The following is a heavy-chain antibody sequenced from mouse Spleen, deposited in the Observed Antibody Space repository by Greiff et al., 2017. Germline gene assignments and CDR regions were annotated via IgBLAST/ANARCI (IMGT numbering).Heavy chain of an antibody. CDR3: ARKKYGNPLLYAMDY. V-gene: IGHV1S135*01. Sequence: EVQVVESGPELVKPGASVKVSCKASGYSFTDYNMYWVKQSHGKSLEWIGYIDPYNGGTSYNQKFKGKATLTVDKSSSTAFMHLNSLTSEDSAVYYCARKKYGNPLLYAMDYWGQGTSVTVSS. CDR1: GYSFTDYN. CDR2: IDPYNGGT. D-gene: IGHD2-10*02. J-gene: IGHJ4*01.